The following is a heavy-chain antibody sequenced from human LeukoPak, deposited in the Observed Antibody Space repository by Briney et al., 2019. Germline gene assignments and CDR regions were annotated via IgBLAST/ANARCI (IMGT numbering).Heavy chain of an antibody. D-gene: IGHD5-12*01. Sequence: GGSLRLSCAASGFTFSSYSMNWVRQAPGKGLEWVSSISSSSSYIYYADSVKGRFTISRDNAKNSLYLQMNSLRAEDTAVYYCARTITRVGYYSDYWGQGTLVTVSS. J-gene: IGHJ4*02. CDR1: GFTFSSYS. V-gene: IGHV3-21*01. CDR3: ARTITRVGYYSDY. CDR2: ISSSSSYI.